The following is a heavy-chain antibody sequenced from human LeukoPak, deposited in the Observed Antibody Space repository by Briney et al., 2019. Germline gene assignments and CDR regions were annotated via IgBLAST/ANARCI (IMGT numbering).Heavy chain of an antibody. CDR2: IIPIFGTA. D-gene: IGHD2-2*01. Sequence: ASVKLSCKASGFTFSSYAMSWVRQAPGQGLEWIGGIIPIFGTAHYAQNFQGRVTITTDESTSTVYLELNSLRSEDTAVYYCARNVDDVVVIPAAMDVWGQGTAVTVSS. V-gene: IGHV1-69*05. CDR3: ARNVDDVVVIPAAMDV. CDR1: GFTFSSYA. J-gene: IGHJ6*02.